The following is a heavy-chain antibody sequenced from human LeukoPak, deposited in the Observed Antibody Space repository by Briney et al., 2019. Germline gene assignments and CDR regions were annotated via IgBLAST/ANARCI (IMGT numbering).Heavy chain of an antibody. CDR2: IYYSGST. D-gene: IGHD3-10*01. V-gene: IGHV4-39*07. J-gene: IGHJ6*03. CDR3: ARGTTHTKIWFGELLPNYYYYMDV. Sequence: SETLSLTCTVSGGSISSSSYYWGWIRQPPGKGLEWIGSIYYSGSTYYNPSLKSRVTISVDTSKNQFSLKLSSVTAADTAVYYCARGTTHTKIWFGELLPNYYYYMDVWGKGTTVTVSS. CDR1: GGSISSSSYY.